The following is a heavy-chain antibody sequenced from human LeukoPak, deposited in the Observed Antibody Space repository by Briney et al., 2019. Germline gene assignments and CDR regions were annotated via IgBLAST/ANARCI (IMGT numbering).Heavy chain of an antibody. CDR1: GFTFSTYW. CDR3: ARDVVESLDY. Sequence: PGGSLRLSCAASGFTFSTYWMAWVRQAPGKGLEWVANIKGDESAKHQADSVKGRFTISRDNLQNSVYLQMSSLRGEDTAVYYCARDVVESLDYWGQGTLVTVSS. V-gene: IGHV3-7*01. J-gene: IGHJ4*02. CDR2: IKGDESAK.